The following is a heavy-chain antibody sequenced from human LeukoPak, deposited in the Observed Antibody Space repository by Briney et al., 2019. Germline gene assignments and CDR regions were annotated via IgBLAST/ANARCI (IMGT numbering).Heavy chain of an antibody. Sequence: ASVKVSCKASGYTFNDYYMHWVRQAPGRTLEWMGRVYPRGEVTIYAQKFQGRVSMTRDTSTSTVYMALSSLRSEDTAVYFCARGGNPYYFDYWGQGTLVTVSS. CDR3: ARGGNPYYFDY. V-gene: IGHV1-46*02. CDR1: GYTFNDYY. CDR2: VYPRGEVT. J-gene: IGHJ4*02.